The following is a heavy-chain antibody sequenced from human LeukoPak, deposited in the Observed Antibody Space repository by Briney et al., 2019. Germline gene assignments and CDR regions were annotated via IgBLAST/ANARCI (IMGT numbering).Heavy chain of an antibody. CDR2: ISYDGSNK. CDR1: GFTFSSYG. V-gene: IGHV3-30*18. Sequence: GGSLRLSCAASGFTFSSYGMHWVRQAPGKGLEWVAVISYDGSNKYYADSVKGRFTISRDNSKNTLYLQMNSLRAEDTAVYYCAKEHVVHNYYDGSGPDYWGQGTLVTVSS. J-gene: IGHJ4*02. D-gene: IGHD3-22*01. CDR3: AKEHVVHNYYDGSGPDY.